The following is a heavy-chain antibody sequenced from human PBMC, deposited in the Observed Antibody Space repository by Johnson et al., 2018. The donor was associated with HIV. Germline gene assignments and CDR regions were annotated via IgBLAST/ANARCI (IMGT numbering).Heavy chain of an antibody. CDR3: AKEGTTMEVDI. CDR1: QFTFSNYY. Sequence: VQLVESGGGLAKPAWSPRLSCAASQFTFSNYYMNCVRQAPGNGLELVGQVDPNGGSTYLLDSVRGRFTISRDNSENTLYLQMNSLRAEDTAVYYCAKEGTTMEVDIWGQGTMVTVS. J-gene: IGHJ3*02. V-gene: IGHV3-25*05. D-gene: IGHD3-10*01. CDR2: DPNGGST.